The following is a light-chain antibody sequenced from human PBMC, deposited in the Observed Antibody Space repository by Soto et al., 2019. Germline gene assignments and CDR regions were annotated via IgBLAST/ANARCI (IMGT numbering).Light chain of an antibody. Sequence: QSALTQPASVSGSPGQSIAISCTGTNSDVGAYNFVSWYQQYPGKAPKLIIHEVNNRPSGVSDRFSGSKSGNTASLTISGLQADDEADYYCSSFTTYNTRVFGTGTKLTV. CDR3: SSFTTYNTRV. V-gene: IGLV2-14*01. J-gene: IGLJ1*01. CDR1: NSDVGAYNF. CDR2: EVN.